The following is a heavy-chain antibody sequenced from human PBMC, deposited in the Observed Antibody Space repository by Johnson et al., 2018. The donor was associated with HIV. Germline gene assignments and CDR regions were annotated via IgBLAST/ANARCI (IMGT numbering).Heavy chain of an antibody. CDR1: GFTFSSYA. CDR3: ARVSNHAFDI. J-gene: IGHJ3*02. V-gene: IGHV3-30*04. CDR2: ISYDGSNK. Sequence: VESGGGVVQPGRSLRLSCAASGFTFSSYAMHWVRQAPGKGLEWVAVISYDGSNKYYADSVKGRFTISRDSSKDTLYVQMNSLRGEDTAVYYCARVSNHAFDIWGQGTMVTVSS.